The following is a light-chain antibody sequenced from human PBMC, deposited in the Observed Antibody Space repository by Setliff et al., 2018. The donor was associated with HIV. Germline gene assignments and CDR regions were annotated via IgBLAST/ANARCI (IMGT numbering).Light chain of an antibody. V-gene: IGLV1-47*01. J-gene: IGLJ1*01. CDR3: QSYDSSLSGYV. CDR2: WDT. Sequence: QSVLTQPPSASGTPGQRVTISCSGGRSNLGSHYVYWYQQLSGTAPTLLIYWDTERPSGVPDRISGSRSGTSASLAIAGLQAEDEADYYCQSYDSSLSGYVFGTGTKVTVL. CDR1: RSNLGSHY.